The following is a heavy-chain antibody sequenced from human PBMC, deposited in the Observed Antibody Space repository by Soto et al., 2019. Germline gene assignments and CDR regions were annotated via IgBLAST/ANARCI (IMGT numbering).Heavy chain of an antibody. Sequence: GASVKVSCKASGYTFTSYGISWVRQAPGQGLEWMGWISAYNGNTNYAQKLQGRVTMTTDTSTSTAYMELRSLRSDDTAVYYCARDTGSGSYYNGLESRYDYWGQGTLVTVSS. D-gene: IGHD3-10*01. J-gene: IGHJ4*02. CDR3: ARDTGSGSYYNGLESRYDY. CDR2: ISAYNGNT. CDR1: GYTFTSYG. V-gene: IGHV1-18*01.